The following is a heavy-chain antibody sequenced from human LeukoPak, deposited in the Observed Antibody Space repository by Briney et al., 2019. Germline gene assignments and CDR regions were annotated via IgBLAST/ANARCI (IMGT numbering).Heavy chain of an antibody. V-gene: IGHV3-48*03. D-gene: IGHD3-10*01. CDR2: MSGSGTTI. CDR3: ARVLSGRGSLYDYYYYMDV. CDR1: GFTFSNYE. J-gene: IGHJ6*03. Sequence: GGSLRLSCAASGFTFSNYEMNWVRQAPGKGLEWVSYMSGSGTTIYYAESVKGRFTISRDNSEKTLILQMNSLRAEDTAVYYCARVLSGRGSLYDYYYYMDVWGKGTTVTISS.